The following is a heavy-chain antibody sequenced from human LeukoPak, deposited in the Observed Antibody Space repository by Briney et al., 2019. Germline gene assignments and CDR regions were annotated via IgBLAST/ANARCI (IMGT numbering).Heavy chain of an antibody. CDR2: INHSGST. CDR3: ARLQQEGY. V-gene: IGHV4-34*01. CDR1: GGSLSGYY. Sequence: SETLSLICAVYGGSLSGYYWSWIRQPPGKGLEWIGEINHSGSTNYNPSLESRVTISVDTSKNQFSLKPSSVTAADTAVYYCARLQQEGYWGQGTLVTVSS. D-gene: IGHD6-13*01. J-gene: IGHJ4*02.